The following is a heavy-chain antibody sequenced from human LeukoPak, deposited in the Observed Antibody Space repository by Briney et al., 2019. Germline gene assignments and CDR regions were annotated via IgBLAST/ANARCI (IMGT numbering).Heavy chain of an antibody. D-gene: IGHD2-21*02. Sequence: GGSLRLSCAASGFTFSTYAMGWVRQARGKGLEWVSSIKGGSGDPFYADSVRGRFTISRDNSKNTLFLQLNSLRAEDSAVYYCAKGGHDFNPFYWWGQGTLVTVSS. J-gene: IGHJ4*02. CDR1: GFTFSTYA. CDR3: AKGGHDFNPFYW. CDR2: IKGGSGDP. V-gene: IGHV3-23*01.